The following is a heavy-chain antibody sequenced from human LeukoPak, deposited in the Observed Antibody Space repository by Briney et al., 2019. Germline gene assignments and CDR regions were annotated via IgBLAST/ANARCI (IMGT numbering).Heavy chain of an antibody. J-gene: IGHJ4*02. V-gene: IGHV1-69*04. CDR3: ARDRYTKSYYFDY. CDR2: IIPILGIA. D-gene: IGHD1-1*01. CDR1: GGTFSSYA. Sequence: GSSVKVSCKASGGTFSSYAISWVRQAPGQGLEWMGRIIPILGIANYAQKFQGRITITADKSTSTAYMELRSLRSDGTAVYYCARDRYTKSYYFDYWGQGTLVTVSS.